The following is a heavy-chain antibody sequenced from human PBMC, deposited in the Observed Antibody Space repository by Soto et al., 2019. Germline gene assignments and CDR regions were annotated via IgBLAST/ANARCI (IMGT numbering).Heavy chain of an antibody. J-gene: IGHJ4*02. D-gene: IGHD3-10*01. Sequence: QVQLVESGGGVVQPGRSLRLSCTASGFIFSNYVMYWVRQAPGKGLEWVAFMSYDGTTKSYAESVKGRFTISRDNSQNTLYLQMNSLRPEDTGVYYCAREVLWSRYFDYWGQGSLVTVSS. CDR1: GFIFSNYV. CDR2: MSYDGTTK. V-gene: IGHV3-30-3*01. CDR3: AREVLWSRYFDY.